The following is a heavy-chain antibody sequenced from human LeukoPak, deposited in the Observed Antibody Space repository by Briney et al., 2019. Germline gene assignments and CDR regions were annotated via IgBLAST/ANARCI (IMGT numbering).Heavy chain of an antibody. CDR3: ARDPRGYSVDY. D-gene: IGHD4-23*01. V-gene: IGHV1-18*01. Sequence: ASVKVSCKASGYTLSSYGISWVRQAPGQGLEWMGWISAYTGNTNYEQDLKGRVTMTTDTSTNTAYLELRSLRSDDTAVYYCARDPRGYSVDYWGQGTLVTVSS. J-gene: IGHJ4*02. CDR2: ISAYTGNT. CDR1: GYTLSSYG.